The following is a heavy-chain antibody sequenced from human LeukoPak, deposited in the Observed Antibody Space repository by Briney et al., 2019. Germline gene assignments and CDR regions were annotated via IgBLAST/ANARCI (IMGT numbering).Heavy chain of an antibody. D-gene: IGHD3-3*01. CDR3: ARRYQYYDFWGGYTHGVEAFDI. CDR2: ISSSSSYI. CDR1: GFTFSSYS. V-gene: IGHV3-21*01. Sequence: PGGSLRLSCAASGFTFSSYSMNWVRQAPGKGLEWVSSISSSSSYIYYADSVKGRFTISRDNAKNSLYLQMNSLRAEDTAVYYCARRYQYYDFWGGYTHGVEAFDIWGQGTMVTVSS. J-gene: IGHJ3*02.